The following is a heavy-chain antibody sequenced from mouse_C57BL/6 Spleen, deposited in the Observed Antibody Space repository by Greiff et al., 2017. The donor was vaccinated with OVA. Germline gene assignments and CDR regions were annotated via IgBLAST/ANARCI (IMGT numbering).Heavy chain of an antibody. Sequence: EVKLVESGAGLVKPGGSLKLSCAASGFTFSSYAMSWVRQTPEKRLEWVAYISSGGDYIYYADTVKGRFTISRDNARNTLYLQMSSLKSEDTAMYYCTRGDYGSSGFAYWGQGTLVTVSA. J-gene: IGHJ3*01. V-gene: IGHV5-9-1*02. D-gene: IGHD1-1*01. CDR3: TRGDYGSSGFAY. CDR1: GFTFSSYA. CDR2: ISSGGDYI.